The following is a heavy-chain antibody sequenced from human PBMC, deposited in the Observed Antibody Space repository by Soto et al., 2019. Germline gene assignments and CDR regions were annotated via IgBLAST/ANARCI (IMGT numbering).Heavy chain of an antibody. CDR2: MNPNSGNT. V-gene: IGHV1-8*01. J-gene: IGHJ3*02. CDR3: ARAVNADAFDI. D-gene: IGHD3-10*01. Sequence: RASVKVSCKASGYAFTRYDINWVRQATGQGLEWMGWMNPNSGNTGYAQKFQGRVTMTRDSFISTAYMEVSSLRFEDTAVYYCARAVNADAFDIWGQGTMVTVSS. CDR1: GYAFTRYD.